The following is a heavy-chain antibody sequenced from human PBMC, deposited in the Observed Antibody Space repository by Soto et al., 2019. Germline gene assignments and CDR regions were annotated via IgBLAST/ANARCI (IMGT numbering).Heavy chain of an antibody. V-gene: IGHV3-73*01. J-gene: IGHJ3*02. Sequence: GGSLRLSCAASGFTFSGSAMHWVRQASGKGLEWVGRIRSKANSYATAYAASVKGGFTISRDDSKNTAYLQMNSLKTEDTAVYYCTRLAQASDSSWGDDAFDIWGQGTMVTVSS. CDR3: TRLAQASDSSWGDDAFDI. CDR2: IRSKANSYAT. CDR1: GFTFSGSA. D-gene: IGHD3-22*01.